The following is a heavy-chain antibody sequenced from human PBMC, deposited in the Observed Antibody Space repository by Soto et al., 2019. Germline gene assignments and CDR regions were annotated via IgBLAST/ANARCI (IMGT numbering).Heavy chain of an antibody. V-gene: IGHV3-7*01. Sequence: GGSLRLSCAASGFTFSSYWMSWVRQAPGKGLEWVANMKQDGSEKYYVDSVKGRFTISRDNAKNSLYLQMNSLRAEDTAVYYCARSYEYSDYQMPYFDYWGQGTLITVSS. CDR3: ARSYEYSDYQMPYFDY. J-gene: IGHJ4*02. CDR1: GFTFSSYW. D-gene: IGHD5-12*01. CDR2: MKQDGSEK.